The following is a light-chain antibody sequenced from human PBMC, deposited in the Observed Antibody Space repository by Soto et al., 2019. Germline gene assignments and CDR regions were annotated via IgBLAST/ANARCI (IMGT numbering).Light chain of an antibody. CDR3: GTGDSSLSAWV. CDR1: SSNIGNNY. J-gene: IGLJ3*02. CDR2: DNN. Sequence: QSVLTQPPSVSAAPGQKVTISCSGSSSNIGNNYVSWYQQLPGTAPKLLIYDNNKRPSGIPDRFSGSKSGTSATLGITGLQAGDDADYYCGTGDSSLSAWVFGGGTKLTVL. V-gene: IGLV1-51*01.